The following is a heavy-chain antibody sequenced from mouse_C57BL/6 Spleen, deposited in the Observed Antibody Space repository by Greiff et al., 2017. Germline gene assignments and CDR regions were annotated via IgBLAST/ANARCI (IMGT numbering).Heavy chain of an antibody. D-gene: IGHD3-3*01. CDR2: IYPGDGDT. CDR3: ARGRAGQYFGY. J-gene: IGHJ2*01. CDR1: GYAFSSYW. V-gene: IGHV1-80*01. Sequence: QVQLKESGAELVKPGASVKISCKASGYAFSSYWMNWVKQRPGKGLEWIGPIYPGDGDTKYNGKIKGQATLTADKSYSTDLMQLSSLTSEDSAVYCKARGRAGQYFGYWGQGTTLTGSS.